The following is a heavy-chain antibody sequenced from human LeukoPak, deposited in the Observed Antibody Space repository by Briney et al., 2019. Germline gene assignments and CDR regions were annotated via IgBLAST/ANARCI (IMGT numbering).Heavy chain of an antibody. Sequence: ASVKVSCKASGYTFTGYYMHWVRQAPGQGLEWMGWINPNSGGTSYAQKFQGRVTITRDTSISTAYMELSRLRSDDTAVYYCAREGIAAAGTSDYWGQGTLVTVSS. J-gene: IGHJ4*02. D-gene: IGHD6-13*01. CDR2: INPNSGGT. CDR1: GYTFTGYY. V-gene: IGHV1-2*02. CDR3: AREGIAAAGTSDY.